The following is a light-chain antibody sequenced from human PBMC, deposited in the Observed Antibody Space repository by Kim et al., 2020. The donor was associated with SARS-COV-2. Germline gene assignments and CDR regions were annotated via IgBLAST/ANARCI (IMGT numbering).Light chain of an antibody. J-gene: IGLJ1*01. V-gene: IGLV2-23*02. CDR1: SSDIGSFNL. CDR2: GVT. Sequence: GQSITISCTGTSSDIGSFNLVAWYQQHPGKAPKLIVYGVTARPSGVSDRFSGSKSGNTASLMISGLQPEDEADYYCCSYAGDYTRVFGTGTKVTV. CDR3: CSYAGDYTRV.